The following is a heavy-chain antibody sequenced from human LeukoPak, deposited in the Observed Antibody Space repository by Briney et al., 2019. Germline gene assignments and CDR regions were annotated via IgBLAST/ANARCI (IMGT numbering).Heavy chain of an antibody. CDR2: IKSDGST. CDR3: ARAPSEIGGYYPEYFRH. D-gene: IGHD3-22*01. J-gene: IGHJ1*01. Sequence: PGGSLRLSCAASGFTFSSYWMHWVRQAPGKGLVWVSRIKSDGSTNYADSVKGRFTISRDNAKNTVSLQMNSLRAEDTGVYYCARAPSEIGGYYPEYFRHWGQGTLATVSS. V-gene: IGHV3-74*01. CDR1: GFTFSSYW.